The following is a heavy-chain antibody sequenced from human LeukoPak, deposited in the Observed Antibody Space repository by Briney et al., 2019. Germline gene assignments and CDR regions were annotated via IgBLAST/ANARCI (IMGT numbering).Heavy chain of an antibody. D-gene: IGHD5-12*01. CDR2: LYYSGST. CDR3: ARESSYSGWFDY. Sequence: PSGTLSLTCAVSGGSISSSNWWSWVRQPPGKGLEWIGYLYYSGSTDYNPSLKSRVTISADTSKNQFSLRLSSVTAADTAVYFCARESSYSGWFDYWGQGTLVTVSS. J-gene: IGHJ4*02. CDR1: GGSISSSNW. V-gene: IGHV4-4*02.